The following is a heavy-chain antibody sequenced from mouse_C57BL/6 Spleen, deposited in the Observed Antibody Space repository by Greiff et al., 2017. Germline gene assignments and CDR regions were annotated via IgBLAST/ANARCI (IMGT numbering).Heavy chain of an antibody. J-gene: IGHJ1*03. D-gene: IGHD1-1*01. CDR2: IHPNSGST. CDR1: GYTFTSYW. CDR3: ARYYYGSSGRYFDV. V-gene: IGHV1-64*01. Sequence: QVQLKQPGAELVKPGASVKLSCKASGYTFTSYWMHWVKQRPGQGLEWIGMIHPNSGSTNYNEKFKSKATLTVDKSSSTAYMQLSSLTSEDSAVYYCARYYYGSSGRYFDVWGTGTTVTVSS.